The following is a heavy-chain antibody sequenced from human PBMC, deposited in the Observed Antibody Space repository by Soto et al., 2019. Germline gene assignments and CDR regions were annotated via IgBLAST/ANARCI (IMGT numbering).Heavy chain of an antibody. CDR3: ARAGYYHYGMDV. CDR2: ISDTGGAI. V-gene: IGHV3-48*02. J-gene: IGHJ6*02. Sequence: HPGGSLRLSCAASGFAFNTYSMNWVRQAPGKGLQWVSYISDTGGAIYYADSVKGRFTTARDNAKNSVFLQMNSLRDEDTAVYYCARAGYYHYGMDVWGQGTTVTVSS. CDR1: GFAFNTYS.